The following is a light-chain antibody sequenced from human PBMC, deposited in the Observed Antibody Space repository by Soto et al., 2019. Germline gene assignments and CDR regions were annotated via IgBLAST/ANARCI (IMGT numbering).Light chain of an antibody. V-gene: IGKV3-11*01. CDR1: QSVRSY. J-gene: IGKJ5*01. CDR2: DAS. Sequence: EIVLTQSPVTLFLSPGERATLSFRASQSVRSYLAWYPPTPGQAPRLLIYDASNRETGIPARFSGSGSGTECTRTISSLEPADFEVDYCQQRKNWQVTFGQGTRLEI. CDR3: QQRKNWQVT.